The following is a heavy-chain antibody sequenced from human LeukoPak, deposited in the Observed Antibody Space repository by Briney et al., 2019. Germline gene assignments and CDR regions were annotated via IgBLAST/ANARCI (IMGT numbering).Heavy chain of an antibody. CDR3: VRDGEGVAISVNYWFDP. CDR2: MNPNNGNT. J-gene: IGHJ5*02. D-gene: IGHD3-10*01. V-gene: IGHV1-8*01. CDR1: GFTFTSYD. Sequence: GASVKVSCKASGFTFTSYDINWVRQASGQGLEWMGWMNPNNGNTGYAQKFQGRVTMTRDTSISTAYMELRGLRSEDTALYYCVRDGEGVAISVNYWFDPWGQGTLVTVSS.